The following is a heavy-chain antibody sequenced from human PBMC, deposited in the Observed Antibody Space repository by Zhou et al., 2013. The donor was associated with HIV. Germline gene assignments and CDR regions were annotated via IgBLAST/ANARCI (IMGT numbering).Heavy chain of an antibody. CDR2: MNPRSGNT. D-gene: IGHD1-26*01. CDR1: GYTFTNYD. CDR3: ASQAVSGGSHRFDP. Sequence: QVQLVQSGAEVKKPGSSVKVSCKASGYTFTNYDINWVRQATGQGLEWMGWMNPRSGNTGYAQKFQGRVTITRNTSINTAYMELSSLRSEDTAVYYCASQAVSGGSHRFDPWGQGTLVTVSS. V-gene: IGHV1-8*03. J-gene: IGHJ5*02.